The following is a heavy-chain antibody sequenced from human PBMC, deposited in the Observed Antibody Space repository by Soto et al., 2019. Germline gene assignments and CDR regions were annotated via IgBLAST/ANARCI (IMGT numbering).Heavy chain of an antibody. D-gene: IGHD2-2*01. CDR2: ISNSGGNT. J-gene: IGHJ4*02. V-gene: IGHV3-23*01. CDR1: GFTFSSYV. Sequence: EVQLLESGGGLVQPGGSLRLSCAASGFTFSSYVMSWVRQAPGKGLEWVSAISNSGGNTYYADSVKGRFTISRDNSKNTLYLQMNSLRVGDTAVYYCASRYCSSTSCGPGLFDSWGQGTLVSISS. CDR3: ASRYCSSTSCGPGLFDS.